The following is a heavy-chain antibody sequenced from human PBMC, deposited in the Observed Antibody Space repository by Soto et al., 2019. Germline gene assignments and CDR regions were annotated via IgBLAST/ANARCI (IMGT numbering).Heavy chain of an antibody. CDR3: AKSPNFYCSSYHCYKYYFDY. Sequence: GGSLRLSCTASGFTFSTYSMTWVRQAPGKGLEWVSFIRGSGASRYYAESVKGRFTISRDNAKNTLYLQMDSLRDEDTAVYYCAKSPNFYCSSYHCYKYYFDYWGQGTLVTVSS. CDR1: GFTFSTYS. D-gene: IGHD2-2*01. CDR2: IRGSGASR. V-gene: IGHV3-48*02. J-gene: IGHJ4*02.